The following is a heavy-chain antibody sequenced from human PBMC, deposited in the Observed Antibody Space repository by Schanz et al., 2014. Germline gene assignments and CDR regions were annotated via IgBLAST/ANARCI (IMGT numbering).Heavy chain of an antibody. CDR1: GFIFSDHY. D-gene: IGHD3-3*01. Sequence: QVQLVESGGGLVKPGGSLRLSCVVSGFIFSDHYMSWIRQAPGKGLEWISYISSGSSTIHYADSVKGRFTISRDNAKNTFYLHMNSLTAEDTAVYYCARGVRIDYWGQGTLVTVSS. CDR2: ISSGSSTI. CDR3: ARGVRIDY. J-gene: IGHJ4*02. V-gene: IGHV3-11*04.